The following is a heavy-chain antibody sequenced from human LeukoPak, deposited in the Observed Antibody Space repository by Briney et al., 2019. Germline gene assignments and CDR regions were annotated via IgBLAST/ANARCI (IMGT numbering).Heavy chain of an antibody. CDR2: INQDGSEK. Sequence: GGSLRPSCAASGFTFSSYWMSWVRQAPGKGLEWVANINQDGSEKYYVDSVKGRFTISRDNAKNSLYLQMNSLRAEDTAVYYCARDGTYYDSSGYWVGRGYFDYWGQGTLVTVSS. CDR3: ARDGTYYDSSGYWVGRGYFDY. CDR1: GFTFSSYW. J-gene: IGHJ4*02. D-gene: IGHD3-22*01. V-gene: IGHV3-7*01.